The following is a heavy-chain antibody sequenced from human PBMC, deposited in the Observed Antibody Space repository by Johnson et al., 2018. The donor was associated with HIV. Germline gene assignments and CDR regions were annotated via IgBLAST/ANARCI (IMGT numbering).Heavy chain of an antibody. V-gene: IGHV3-30*18. D-gene: IGHD3-16*01. Sequence: QVQLVESGGGVVQPGRSLRLSCAASGFNFSSYGMHWVRQAPGKGLEWVAVISYDGSNKYYADSVKGRFTIFRDNSENTLFLQMNRLRAEDTAVYYCAKDRTNWGYDAFDIWGQGTMVTVSS. J-gene: IGHJ3*02. CDR3: AKDRTNWGYDAFDI. CDR1: GFNFSSYG. CDR2: ISYDGSNK.